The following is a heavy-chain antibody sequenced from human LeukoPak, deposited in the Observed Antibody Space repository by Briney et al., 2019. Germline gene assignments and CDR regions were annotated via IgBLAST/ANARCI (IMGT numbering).Heavy chain of an antibody. Sequence: PGGSLRLSCAASGFTFSSYWMSWVRQAPGKGLEWEAVISYDGSNKYYADSVKGRFSISRDNSKNTLYLQMNSLRAEDTAVYYCAREANKYSSGWFGEYFQHWGQGTLVTVSS. CDR3: AREANKYSSGWFGEYFQH. CDR2: ISYDGSNK. V-gene: IGHV3-30-3*01. D-gene: IGHD6-19*01. J-gene: IGHJ1*01. CDR1: GFTFSSYW.